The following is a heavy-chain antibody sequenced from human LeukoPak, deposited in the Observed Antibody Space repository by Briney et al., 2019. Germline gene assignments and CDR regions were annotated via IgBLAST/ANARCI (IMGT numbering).Heavy chain of an antibody. J-gene: IGHJ5*02. Sequence: SETLSLTCTVSGGSISGSTSYWGWIRQSPGKGLEWIGLLNYSGTTYYNPSFKSRVSISIDRSRTQFSLKLSSVTAADTAVYYCARHVGFITMVRGVINNNWFDPWGQGTLVTVSS. CDR3: ARHVGFITMVRGVINNNWFDP. CDR2: LNYSGTT. CDR1: GGSISGSTSY. V-gene: IGHV4-39*01. D-gene: IGHD3-10*01.